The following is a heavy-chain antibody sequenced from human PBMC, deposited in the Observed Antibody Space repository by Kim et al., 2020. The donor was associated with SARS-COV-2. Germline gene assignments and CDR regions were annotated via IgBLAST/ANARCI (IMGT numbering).Heavy chain of an antibody. CDR1: GFTFSGSA. D-gene: IGHD3-3*01. CDR2: IGTKAESYAT. Sequence: GGSLRLSCAASGFTFSGSAMHWVRQASGKGLEWVGRIGTKAESYATTYAASVKGRFTISRDDSKNTAYLQMDRLKTEDTAVYYCMFRFLEWQNDYWGQGTLVAVSS. CDR3: MFRFLEWQNDY. J-gene: IGHJ4*02. V-gene: IGHV3-73*01.